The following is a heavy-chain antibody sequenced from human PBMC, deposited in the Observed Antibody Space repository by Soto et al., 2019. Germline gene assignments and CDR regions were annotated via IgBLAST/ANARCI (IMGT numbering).Heavy chain of an antibody. CDR3: ARLLGKYQGHIDY. J-gene: IGHJ4*02. CDR1: GFTFSHYG. CDR2: ISYDGSST. D-gene: IGHD2-2*01. V-gene: IGHV3-30*03. Sequence: QVQLVESGGGVVQPGRSLRLSCAASGFTFSHYGIHWVRQAPGKGLEWLAVISYDGSSTHYADSVKGRFTVSRDNSKNTLYLQMNCPRAEDTAVYFCARLLGKYQGHIDYWGQGMLVIVAS.